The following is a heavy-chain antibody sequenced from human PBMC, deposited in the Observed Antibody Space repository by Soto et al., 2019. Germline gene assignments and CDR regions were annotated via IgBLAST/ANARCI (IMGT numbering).Heavy chain of an antibody. Sequence: QVQLVQSGAEVKKPGSSVKVSCKVSGGTFNYYAINWVRQAPGQGLEWMGGIVPISGTTNYAQKFQGRVTXXGXXSTSTAYLEVSSLSSEETAVYYCARSGVVVNAFDIWGQGTLVTVSS. CDR2: IVPISGTT. V-gene: IGHV1-69*12. CDR3: ARSGVVVNAFDI. J-gene: IGHJ3*02. D-gene: IGHD2-21*01. CDR1: GGTFNYYA.